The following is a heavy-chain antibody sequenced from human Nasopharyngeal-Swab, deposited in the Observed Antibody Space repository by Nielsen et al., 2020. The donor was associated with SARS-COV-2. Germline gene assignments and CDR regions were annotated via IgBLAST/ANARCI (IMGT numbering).Heavy chain of an antibody. V-gene: IGHV4-30-2*01. CDR2: IYHSGST. CDR3: ARAKNRYFDY. Sequence: SETLSLTCTVSGGSVSSGSYYWSWIRQPPGKGLEWIGYIYHSGSTYYNPSLKSRVTISVDRSKNQFSLKLSSVTAADTAVYYCARAKNRYFDYWGQGTLVTVSS. D-gene: IGHD1-14*01. J-gene: IGHJ4*02. CDR1: GGSVSSGSYY.